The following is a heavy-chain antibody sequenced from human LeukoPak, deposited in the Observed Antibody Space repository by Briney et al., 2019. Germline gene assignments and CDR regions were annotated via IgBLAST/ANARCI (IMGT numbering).Heavy chain of an antibody. V-gene: IGHV4-31*03. J-gene: IGHJ4*02. CDR2: IYYSGST. Sequence: SETLSLTCTVSGGSISSGGYYWSWIRQHPGKGLEWIGYIYYSGSTYYNPSLKSRVTISVDTSKNQFSLKLSSVTAADTAVYYCARTNYSNYVYYFDYWGQGTLVTVSS. CDR3: ARTNYSNYVYYFDY. D-gene: IGHD4-11*01. CDR1: GGSISSGGYY.